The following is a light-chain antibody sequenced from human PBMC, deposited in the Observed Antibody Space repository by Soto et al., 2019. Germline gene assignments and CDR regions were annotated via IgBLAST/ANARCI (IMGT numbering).Light chain of an antibody. V-gene: IGKV1-5*03. CDR1: QSISNR. CDR2: KAS. CDR3: QQYNTYSWT. J-gene: IGKJ1*01. Sequence: DIQMTQFPSTLSASVGDRVTITYRASQSISNRLAWFQQKSGEAPNLLIHKASSLESGGQSRFSGSGSGTEFTLTISGLQPDDLAPYYCQQYNTYSWTFGQGTKVEIK.